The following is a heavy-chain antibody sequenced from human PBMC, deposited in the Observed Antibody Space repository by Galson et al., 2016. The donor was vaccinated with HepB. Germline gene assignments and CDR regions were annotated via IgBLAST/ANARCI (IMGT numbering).Heavy chain of an antibody. Sequence: QSGAEVKKPGESLKLSCKASGYNFANFWIVWMRQVPGKGLDWMGIIFPGDSDIRYRQSFNGQVTISADNSISTAYLQWSSLKASDTAMYYCARPVDYFGSGIYELDYWGQGTLVTVSS. V-gene: IGHV5-51*01. CDR3: ARPVDYFGSGIYELDY. J-gene: IGHJ4*02. CDR2: IFPGDSDI. D-gene: IGHD3-10*01. CDR1: GYNFANFW.